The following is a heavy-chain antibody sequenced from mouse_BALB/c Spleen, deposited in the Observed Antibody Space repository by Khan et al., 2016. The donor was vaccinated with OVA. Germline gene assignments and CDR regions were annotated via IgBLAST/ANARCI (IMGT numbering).Heavy chain of an antibody. Sequence: QLEESGPGLVKPSQTVSLTCTVTGISITSGNYRWSWIRQFPGNKLEWIGNIYYSGTVTYNPSLTSRTTITRDTSKNQFFLEMNSLTAEDKATYYCARDYGSLYWFFDVWGAGTTVTVSS. CDR2: IYYSGTV. CDR3: ARDYGSLYWFFDV. CDR1: GISITSGNYR. J-gene: IGHJ1*01. V-gene: IGHV3-5*02. D-gene: IGHD1-1*01.